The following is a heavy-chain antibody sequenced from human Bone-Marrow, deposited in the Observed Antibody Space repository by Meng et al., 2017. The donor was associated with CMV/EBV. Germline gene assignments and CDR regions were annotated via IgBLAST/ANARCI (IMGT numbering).Heavy chain of an antibody. CDR2: INPNSGGT. D-gene: IGHD2-2*01. Sequence: ASVKVSCTASGYTFTAYYMHWVRQAPGQGLEWMGWINPNSGGTNYAQKFQGRVTMTRDTSISTAYMELSRLRSDDTAVYYCARDDYCSSTSCYPKKNYYYYYGMDVWGQGTTVTVSS. CDR1: GYTFTAYY. J-gene: IGHJ6*02. CDR3: ARDDYCSSTSCYPKKNYYYYYGMDV. V-gene: IGHV1-2*02.